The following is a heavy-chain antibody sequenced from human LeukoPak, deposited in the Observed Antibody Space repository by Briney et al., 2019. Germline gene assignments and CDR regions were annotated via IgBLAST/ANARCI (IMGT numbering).Heavy chain of an antibody. Sequence: GGSLRLSCGASGFTFSDYWMHWVRQAPGKGLVWVSRISTDGSFTRYTDSVQGRFIISGDTAKNTLFLQMNSLRADDTAVYYCAREARVGGALQYWGQGTLVTVSS. CDR3: AREARVGGALQY. CDR2: ISTDGSFT. V-gene: IGHV3-74*01. J-gene: IGHJ4*02. D-gene: IGHD1-26*01. CDR1: GFTFSDYW.